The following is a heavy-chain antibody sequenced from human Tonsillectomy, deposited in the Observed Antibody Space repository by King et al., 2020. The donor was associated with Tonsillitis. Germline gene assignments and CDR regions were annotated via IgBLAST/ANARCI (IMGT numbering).Heavy chain of an antibody. V-gene: IGHV1-69-2*01. CDR1: GSAYSFIDYY. CDR2: VDPEDGET. CDR3: ATNDG. D-gene: IGHD1-1*01. J-gene: IGHJ4*02. Sequence: QLVQSGTEVRKPGSTVKISCKISGSAYSFIDYYIHWIQQAPGKGLEWMGFVDPEDGETVYAERFQGRLTITADTSTGTAYMELSSLRSGDTAVYYCATNDGWGQGALVTVSS.